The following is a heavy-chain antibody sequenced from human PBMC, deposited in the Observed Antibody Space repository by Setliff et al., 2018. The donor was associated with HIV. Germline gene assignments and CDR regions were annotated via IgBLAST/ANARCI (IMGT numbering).Heavy chain of an antibody. V-gene: IGHV3-30*03. J-gene: IGHJ5*02. CDR2: ISYDGNSE. D-gene: IGHD6-25*01. Sequence: GGSLRLSCVASGFTFSTYGMHWVRQAPGKGLEWVAMISYDGNSEHYTDPVKGRLSISRDNSKNTLYLQMNSLRAEDTALYYCARVAATVVTLNWFDPWGQGTLVTVSS. CDR1: GFTFSTYG. CDR3: ARVAATVVTLNWFDP.